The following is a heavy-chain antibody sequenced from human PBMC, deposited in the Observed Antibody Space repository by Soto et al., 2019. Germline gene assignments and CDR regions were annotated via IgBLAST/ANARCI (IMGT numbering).Heavy chain of an antibody. CDR1: GFTFSNAW. CDR2: IKSKTDGGTT. CDR3: TTGRSYLPTYGMDV. D-gene: IGHD3-10*01. Sequence: PGGSLRLSCAASGFTFSNAWMSWVRQAPGKGLEWVGRIKSKTDGGTTDYAAPVKGRFTISRDDSKNTLYLQMNSLKTEDTAVYYCTTGRSYLPTYGMDVWGQGTTVTVSS. V-gene: IGHV3-15*01. J-gene: IGHJ6*02.